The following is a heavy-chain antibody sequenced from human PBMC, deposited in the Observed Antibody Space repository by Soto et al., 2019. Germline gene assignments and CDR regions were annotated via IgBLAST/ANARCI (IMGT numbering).Heavy chain of an antibody. D-gene: IGHD3-16*01. V-gene: IGHV5-51*01. CDR1: GYSFTKYW. CDR2: IYPGDSDT. Sequence: GESLKISCKGSGYSFTKYWIGWVRQMPGKGLECMGIIYPGDSDTRYSPSFQGQVTISADQSITTAYLQRSSLKATDTAKYYCATSPPRDGYNLGGFDYWGQGTPVTVSS. CDR3: ATSPPRDGYNLGGFDY. J-gene: IGHJ4*02.